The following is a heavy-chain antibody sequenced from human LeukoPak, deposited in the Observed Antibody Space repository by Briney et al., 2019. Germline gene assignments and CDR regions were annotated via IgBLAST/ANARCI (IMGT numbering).Heavy chain of an antibody. CDR3: ARESRVVAGAAFDI. D-gene: IGHD3-22*01. CDR2: IYSGGST. V-gene: IGHV3-53*01. CDR1: GFTVSSNY. Sequence: GGSLRLSCAASGFTVSSNYMSWIRQAPGKGLGLVSGIYSGGSTYYADSVGARFTISRDNSKNTLYLQMHRLRAEDTAVYYCARESRVVAGAAFDIWGQGTMVTVSS. J-gene: IGHJ3*02.